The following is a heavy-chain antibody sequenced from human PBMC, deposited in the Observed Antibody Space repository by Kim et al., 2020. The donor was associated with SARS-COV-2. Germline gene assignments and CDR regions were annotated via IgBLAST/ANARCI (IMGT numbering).Heavy chain of an antibody. V-gene: IGHV3-48*04. CDR2: INRYSSGI. D-gene: IGHD3-9*01. CDR1: GGNFHTSA. Sequence: GGSLRLSCAASGGNFHTSAMIWVRQAPGKGLEWVSIINRYSSGIYYGDSIKGRFTVSRDNAKNSQYLHMSGLTADDTAVYYCARVLDWNFDLWGQGTLVT. CDR3: ARVLDWNFDL. J-gene: IGHJ4*02.